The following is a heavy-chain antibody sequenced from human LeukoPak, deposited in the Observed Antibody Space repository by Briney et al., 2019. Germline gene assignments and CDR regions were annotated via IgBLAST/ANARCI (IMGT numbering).Heavy chain of an antibody. V-gene: IGHV3-30*02. CDR1: GFTFSSYG. J-gene: IGHJ3*02. D-gene: IGHD3-22*01. CDR3: AKDSPERTSDSSGPSYAFDI. CDR2: IRYDGSIK. Sequence: GGSLRLSCAASGFTFSSYGMHWVRQAPGKGLEWVAFIRYDGSIKFYADSVKGRFTISRDNSRNTLYLQMNSLRAEDTAVYYCAKDSPERTSDSSGPSYAFDIWGQGTMVTVSS.